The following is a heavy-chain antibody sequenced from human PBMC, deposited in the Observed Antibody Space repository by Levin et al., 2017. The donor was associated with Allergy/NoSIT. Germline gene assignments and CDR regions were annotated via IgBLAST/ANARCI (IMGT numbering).Heavy chain of an antibody. CDR2: INPNSGGT. Sequence: GESLKISCKGFGHTFADYFLHWVRQAPGQGLEWMGWINPNSGGTKYVQKFQGRVTMTRDTSISTAYMELSSLKSDDTAVYYCASGGYYGSGSPSGWFDPWGQGTLVTVSS. J-gene: IGHJ5*02. D-gene: IGHD3-10*01. CDR1: GHTFADYF. CDR3: ASGGYYGSGSPSGWFDP. V-gene: IGHV1-2*02.